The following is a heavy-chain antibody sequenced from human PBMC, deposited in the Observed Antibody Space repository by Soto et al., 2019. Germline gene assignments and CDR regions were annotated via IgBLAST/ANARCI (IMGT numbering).Heavy chain of an antibody. CDR3: ARETVLAAAGKSNWFDP. CDR2: INPNSGGT. V-gene: IGHV1-2*02. CDR1: GYTFTGYY. D-gene: IGHD6-13*01. J-gene: IGHJ5*02. Sequence: QVQLVQSGAEVKKPGASVKVTCKASGYTFTGYYMHWVRQAPGQGLEWMGWINPNSGGTNYAQKFQGRVTMTRDTFISTAYMELSRLRSDDTAVYYCARETVLAAAGKSNWFDPWGQGTLVTVSS.